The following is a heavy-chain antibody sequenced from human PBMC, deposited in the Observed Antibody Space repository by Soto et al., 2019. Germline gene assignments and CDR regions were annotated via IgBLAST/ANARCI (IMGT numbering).Heavy chain of an antibody. CDR2: IILISGTP. V-gene: IGHV1-69*01. CDR3: ATEGFGGGYLSR. J-gene: IGHJ4*02. CDR1: GGTFSSSYV. D-gene: IGHD3-10*01. Sequence: QVQLVQSGAEVKKPGSSVKVSCKASGGTFSSSYVVSWVRQAPGEGPEWMGDIILISGTPNYAQKFQGRVTITADDSTNTAQMELSSLRSEDTAVYYCATEGFGGGYLSRWGQGTLVTVSS.